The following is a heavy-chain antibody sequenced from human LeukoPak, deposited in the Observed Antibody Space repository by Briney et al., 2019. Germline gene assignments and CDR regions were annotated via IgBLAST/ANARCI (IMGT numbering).Heavy chain of an antibody. CDR2: MYADGST. V-gene: IGHV3-53*01. J-gene: IGHJ6*02. CDR3: ARDRYRSGCMDV. Sequence: HPSETLSLTCTVSGASISSYYWSWVRQAPGKGLEWVSFMYADGSTDYADSVKGRFTISRDNSKNTLYLQMNTLRAEDTAIYYCARDRYRSGCMDVWGQGTTVTVS. CDR1: GASISSYY. D-gene: IGHD6-19*01.